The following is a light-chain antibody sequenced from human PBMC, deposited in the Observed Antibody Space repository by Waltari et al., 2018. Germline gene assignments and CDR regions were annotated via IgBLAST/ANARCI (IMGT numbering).Light chain of an antibody. V-gene: IGLV1-47*01. CDR2: RNN. CDR1: SSNIGTNY. Sequence: QSVLTQPPSASGTPGQRVTISCSGSSSNIGTNYVFWYQQLPGTAPKLLIFRNNRRPSRVPDRFAGSKSRTSASLDISGLQSEDEADYYCAAWDDRQSGPYWVFGGGTKLTVL. CDR3: AAWDDRQSGPYWV. J-gene: IGLJ3*02.